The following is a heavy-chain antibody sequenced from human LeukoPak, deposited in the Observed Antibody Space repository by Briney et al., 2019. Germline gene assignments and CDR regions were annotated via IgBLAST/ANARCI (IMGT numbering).Heavy chain of an antibody. J-gene: IGHJ3*02. Sequence: PSETLSLTCTVSGGSVSSGSYYWSWIRQPPGKGLEWIGYIYYSGGTNYNPSLKSRVTISVDTSKNQFSLKLSSVTAADTAVYYCARDGGAFDIWGQGTMVTVSS. CDR3: ARDGGAFDI. D-gene: IGHD2-15*01. V-gene: IGHV4-61*01. CDR1: GGSVSSGSYY. CDR2: IYYSGGT.